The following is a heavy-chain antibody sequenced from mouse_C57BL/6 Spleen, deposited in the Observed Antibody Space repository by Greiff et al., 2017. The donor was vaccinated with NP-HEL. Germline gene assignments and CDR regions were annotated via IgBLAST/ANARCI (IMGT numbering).Heavy chain of an antibody. Sequence: QVQLQQPGAELVMPGASVKLSCKASGYTFTSYWMHWVKQRPGQGLEWIGEIDPSDSYTNYNQKFKGKSTLTVDKSSSTAYMQLSSLTSEDSAVYYCCFITTVEGFAYWGQGTLVTVSA. CDR3: CFITTVEGFAY. J-gene: IGHJ3*01. CDR2: IDPSDSYT. D-gene: IGHD1-1*01. CDR1: GYTFTSYW. V-gene: IGHV1-69*01.